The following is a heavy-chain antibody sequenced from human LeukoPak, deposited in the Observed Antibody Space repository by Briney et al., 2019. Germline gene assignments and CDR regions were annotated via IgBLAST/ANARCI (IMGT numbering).Heavy chain of an antibody. CDR1: GFTFSDYY. CDR2: ISSGGSTI. Sequence: PGGSLRLSCAVSGFTFSDYYMSWLRQAPGKGLEWVSYISSGGSTISHADSVKGRFTISRDNAENSLYLQMNSLRAEDTAVYYCAKMGDYGYWGQGTLVTVSS. CDR3: AKMGDYGY. V-gene: IGHV3-11*01. J-gene: IGHJ4*02. D-gene: IGHD4-17*01.